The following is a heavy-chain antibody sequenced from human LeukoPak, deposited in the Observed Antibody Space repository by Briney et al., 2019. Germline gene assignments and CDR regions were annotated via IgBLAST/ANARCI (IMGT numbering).Heavy chain of an antibody. CDR1: GFTFSSFA. V-gene: IGHV3-23*01. D-gene: IGHD6-13*01. Sequence: PGGSLSLSCAASGFTFSSFAMSWVRQAPGKGLEWVSTISGSGGSTYYADSVKGRFTISRDNSKNTLYLQMNSLRAEDTAVYYCAKPIAAAGIVYWGQGTLVTVSS. CDR2: ISGSGGST. CDR3: AKPIAAAGIVY. J-gene: IGHJ4*02.